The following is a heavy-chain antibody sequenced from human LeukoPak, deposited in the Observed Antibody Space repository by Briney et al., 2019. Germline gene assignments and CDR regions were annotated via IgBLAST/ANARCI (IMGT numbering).Heavy chain of an antibody. J-gene: IGHJ6*02. D-gene: IGHD6-19*01. CDR2: IDPSGGST. Sequence: GASVKVSCKASGYTFTSYYMHWVRQAPGQGLEWMGIIDPSGGSTSYAQKFQGRVTMTRDTSTSTAYMELSSLRSEDTAVYYCARDGESIAVAGNLPGYYYGMDVWGQGTTVTVSS. V-gene: IGHV1-46*01. CDR1: GYTFTSYY. CDR3: ARDGESIAVAGNLPGYYYGMDV.